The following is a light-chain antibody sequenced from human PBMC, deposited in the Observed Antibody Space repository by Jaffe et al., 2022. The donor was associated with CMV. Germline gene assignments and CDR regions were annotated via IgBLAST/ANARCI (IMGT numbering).Light chain of an antibody. Sequence: DIVMTQSPLSLPVTPGEPASISCRSSQSLLHSNGYNYLNWYLQKPGKSPQYLIYLGSNRASGVPDRFSGSGSGTDFTLKISRVEAEDVGVYYCMQALQTPITFGGGTKVEIK. J-gene: IGKJ4*01. CDR3: MQALQTPIT. V-gene: IGKV2-28*01. CDR1: QSLLHSNGYNY. CDR2: LGS.